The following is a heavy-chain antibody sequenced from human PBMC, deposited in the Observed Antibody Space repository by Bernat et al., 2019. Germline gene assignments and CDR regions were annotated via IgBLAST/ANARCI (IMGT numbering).Heavy chain of an antibody. Sequence: QVQLVQSGAEVKKPGASVKVSCKASGYTFTSYGISWVRQAPGQGLEWMGWISAYNGNTNYAQKLQGRVTMTTETSTSTAYMELRSLRSDDTAVYYCARAGSTMVQGVRAFGWFDWFDPWGQGTLVTVSS. CDR1: GYTFTSYG. CDR2: ISAYNGNT. V-gene: IGHV1-18*01. CDR3: ARAGSTMVQGVRAFGWFDWFDP. J-gene: IGHJ5*02. D-gene: IGHD3-10*01.